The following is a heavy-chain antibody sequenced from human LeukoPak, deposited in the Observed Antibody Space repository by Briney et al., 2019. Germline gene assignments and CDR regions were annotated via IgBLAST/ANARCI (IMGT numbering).Heavy chain of an antibody. V-gene: IGHV1-8*01. CDR1: GYTFKSYD. CDR2: MNPDSGNT. J-gene: IGHJ5*01. Sequence: GASVKVSCKASGYTFKSYDINWVRQASGQGLEWMGRMNPDSGNTDYAQKFQGRITLTRQTSIGTAYMELSSLRSEDTAIYFCVRGVWFDSWGQGTLVTVSS. CDR3: VRGVWFDS.